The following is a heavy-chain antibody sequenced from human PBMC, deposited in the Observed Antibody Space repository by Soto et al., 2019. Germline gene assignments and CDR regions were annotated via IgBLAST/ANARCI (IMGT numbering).Heavy chain of an antibody. CDR3: ARGYDSLIDY. V-gene: IGHV3-7*01. CDR1: GFCFGAYW. D-gene: IGHD3-22*01. J-gene: IGHJ4*02. Sequence: XGSLLLSFAASGFCFGAYWINWVRQTPGKGLEWVANIDPDGNVKNYAESVKGRFTISRDNAKNSLYLQMNSLRAEDTAVYSCARGYDSLIDYWGQG. CDR2: IDPDGNVK.